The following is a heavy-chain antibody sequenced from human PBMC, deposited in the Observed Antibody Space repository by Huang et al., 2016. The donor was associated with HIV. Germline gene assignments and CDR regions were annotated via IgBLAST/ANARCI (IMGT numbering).Heavy chain of an antibody. CDR3: ARGATLTGNTNFFDV. CDR2: IYPGDSDL. J-gene: IGHJ3*01. V-gene: IGHV5-51*03. CDR1: GYTCTNSW. D-gene: IGHD3-9*01. Sequence: EVQLVQSGAEVKKPGESLTISCKGSGYTCTNSWIGWVRQLPGNGLGCMGLIYPGDSDLRYSPSFQGQVTISADKSISTAYLLWSTLEASDTARYYCARGATLTGNTNFFDVWGQGTMVSVSS.